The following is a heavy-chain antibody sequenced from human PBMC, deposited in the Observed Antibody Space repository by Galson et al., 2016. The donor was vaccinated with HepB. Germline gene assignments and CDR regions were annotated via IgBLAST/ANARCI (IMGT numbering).Heavy chain of an antibody. D-gene: IGHD3-10*01. CDR1: RFCVSTYW. CDR2: AKEDGSET. J-gene: IGHJ4*02. Sequence: ALRLSCAGSRFCVSTYWVACVRQAPGTGLEWAAHAKEDGSETFYADSVKGRFSISRDNAKNSVYLQMNSLRAEDTAVYYCLGFGYWGQGTLVTVSS. CDR3: LGFGY. V-gene: IGHV3-7*01.